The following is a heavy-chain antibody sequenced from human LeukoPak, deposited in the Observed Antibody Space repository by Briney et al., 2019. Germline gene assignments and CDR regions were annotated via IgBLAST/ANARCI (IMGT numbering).Heavy chain of an antibody. Sequence: GGSLRLSCAASGFTFSNVWMSWVRQVPGKGLEWVGRIRRKTDGETTDHAAPVKGRFTISRDDSKNTLYLQMNSLKTEDTAVYYCVTDLVIKGYFDYRGQGALVTVSS. CDR1: GFTFSNVW. J-gene: IGHJ4*02. CDR2: IRRKTDGETT. CDR3: VTDLVIKGYFDY. V-gene: IGHV3-15*01. D-gene: IGHD2-21*01.